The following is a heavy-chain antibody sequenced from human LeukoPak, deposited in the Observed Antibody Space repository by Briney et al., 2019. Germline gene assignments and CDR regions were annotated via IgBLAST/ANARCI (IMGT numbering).Heavy chain of an antibody. Sequence: GGSLRLSCAASGFTFSSYGMHWVRQAPGKGLEWVAVIWYDGSNKYYADSVKGRFTISRDNSKNTLYLQMNSLRAEDTAVYYCARALQSEHLEHWGQGTLVTVSS. CDR1: GFTFSSYG. CDR2: IWYDGSNK. J-gene: IGHJ4*02. D-gene: IGHD1-26*01. CDR3: ARALQSEHLEH. V-gene: IGHV3-33*01.